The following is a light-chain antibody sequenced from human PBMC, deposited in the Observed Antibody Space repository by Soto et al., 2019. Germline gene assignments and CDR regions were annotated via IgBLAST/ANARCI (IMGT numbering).Light chain of an antibody. CDR3: SSYAGNNHYV. J-gene: IGLJ1*01. CDR1: SSDVGAYNY. V-gene: IGLV2-8*01. CDR2: EVT. Sequence: QSDLTQPPSASGSPGQSVTISCTGTSSDVGAYNYVSWYQQHPGKAPKLMIYEVTKRPSGVPDRFSGSKSGNTASLTVSGLQAEDEADYYCSSYAGNNHYVFGTGTKLTVL.